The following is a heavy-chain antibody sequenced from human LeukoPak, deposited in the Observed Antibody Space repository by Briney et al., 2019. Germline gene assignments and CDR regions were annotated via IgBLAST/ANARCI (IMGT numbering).Heavy chain of an antibody. J-gene: IGHJ3*01. CDR2: VFYSGST. CDR3: ARERIQISLHVFDV. V-gene: IGHV4-39*01. D-gene: IGHD5-18*01. Sequence: SETLSLTCTVSGGSISSTTYYWGWIRQPSGKGLGWIGSVFYSGSTYHNPSLKSRVTISADTSKNQFSLNLSSVTAADTAVYYCARERIQISLHVFDVWGQGTMVTVSS. CDR1: GGSISSTTYY.